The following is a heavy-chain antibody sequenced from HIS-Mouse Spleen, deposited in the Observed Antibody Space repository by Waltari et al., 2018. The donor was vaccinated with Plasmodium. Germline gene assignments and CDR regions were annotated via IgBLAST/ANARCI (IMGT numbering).Heavy chain of an antibody. CDR1: GYTFTVYY. J-gene: IGHJ4*02. V-gene: IGHV1-2*02. CDR3: ATKGGSSSDY. D-gene: IGHD6-6*01. Sequence: QVQLVQSGAEVKKPGTSVKVSCKASGYTFTVYYMHWVRQAPGQGLEWMEWSNHNSGGTNEVQKFQGRVTMTRDTSISTAYMELSRLRSDDTAVYYCATKGGSSSDYWGQGTLVTVSS. CDR2: SNHNSGGT.